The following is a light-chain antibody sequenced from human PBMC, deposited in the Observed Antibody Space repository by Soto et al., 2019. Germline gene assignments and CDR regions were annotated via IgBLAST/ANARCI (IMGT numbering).Light chain of an antibody. CDR1: QRISSW. CDR2: DAS. CDR3: QQYNSYLIT. V-gene: IGKV1-5*01. J-gene: IGKJ5*01. Sequence: DIQMTQSPSTLSASVGDRVTITCRASQRISSWLARYQQKPGKAPKPLIYDASSLESGVPSRFSGSGSGTEFTLTISSLQPDDFATYYCQQYNSYLITFGQGTRLEIK.